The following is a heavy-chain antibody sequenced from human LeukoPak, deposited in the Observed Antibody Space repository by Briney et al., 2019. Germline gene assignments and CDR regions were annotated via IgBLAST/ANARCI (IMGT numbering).Heavy chain of an antibody. CDR2: IYYSGST. J-gene: IGHJ4*02. D-gene: IGHD3-16*01. Sequence: SETLSLTCTVSGGSISSYYWSWIRQHPGKGLEWIGYIYYSGSTYYNPSLKSRVTISVDTSKNQFSLKLSSVTAADTAVYYCARAGPLRQPDYWGQGTLVTVSS. CDR3: ARAGPLRQPDY. V-gene: IGHV4-59*06. CDR1: GGSISSYY.